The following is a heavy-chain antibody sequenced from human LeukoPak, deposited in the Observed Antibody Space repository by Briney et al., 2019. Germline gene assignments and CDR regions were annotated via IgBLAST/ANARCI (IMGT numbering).Heavy chain of an antibody. Sequence: SETLSLTCTVSGGSISSSSYYWGWIRQPPGKGLEWIGSIYYSGSTYYNPSLKSRVTISVDTSKNQFSLKLSSVTAADTAVYYCARVQRVQLWLYYYMDVWGKGTTVTVSS. J-gene: IGHJ6*03. CDR1: GGSISSSSYY. CDR2: IYYSGST. CDR3: ARVQRVQLWLYYYMDV. D-gene: IGHD5-18*01. V-gene: IGHV4-39*01.